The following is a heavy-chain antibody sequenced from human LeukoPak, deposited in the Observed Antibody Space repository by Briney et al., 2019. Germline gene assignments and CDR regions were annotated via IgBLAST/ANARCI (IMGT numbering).Heavy chain of an antibody. CDR2: ITADSGTT. Sequence: GGSLRLSCAVSGFTFSTKSMNWVRQAPGKGLEWVSYITADSGTTYYADSVKGRFTISRDNAKNSLFLQMNSLRDEDTSVYYCASRDYFDYWGQGTLVTVSS. CDR1: GFTFSTKS. V-gene: IGHV3-48*02. CDR3: ASRDYFDY. J-gene: IGHJ4*02.